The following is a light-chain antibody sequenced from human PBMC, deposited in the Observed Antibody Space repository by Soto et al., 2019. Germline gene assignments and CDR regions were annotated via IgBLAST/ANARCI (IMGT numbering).Light chain of an antibody. CDR3: QQSYSTPIT. CDR2: AAS. J-gene: IGKJ5*01. CDR1: QTISSN. Sequence: DIQMTQSPSSLSASVGDRVTITCRASQTISSNLNWYQQKPGKAPKLLIYAASTLQTGVPSRFGGSGSGTDFTLTISSLQPEDFATYYCQQSYSTPITFGQGTRLEIK. V-gene: IGKV1-39*01.